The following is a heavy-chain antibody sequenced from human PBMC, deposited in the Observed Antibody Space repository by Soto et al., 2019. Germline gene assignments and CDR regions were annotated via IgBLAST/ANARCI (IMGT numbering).Heavy chain of an antibody. J-gene: IGHJ3*02. Sequence: GGSLRLSCAASGFTFSNAWMNWVRQAPGKGLEWVGRIKSKTDGGTTDYAAPVKGRFTISRDDSKNTLYLQMNSLKTEDTAVYYCTTTYYDFWSGYYPDAFDIWGQGTIVTVSS. CDR1: GFTFSNAW. CDR2: IKSKTDGGTT. CDR3: TTTYYDFWSGYYPDAFDI. D-gene: IGHD3-3*01. V-gene: IGHV3-15*07.